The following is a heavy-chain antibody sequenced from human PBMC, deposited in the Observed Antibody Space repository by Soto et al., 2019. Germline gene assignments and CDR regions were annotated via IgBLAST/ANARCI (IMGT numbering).Heavy chain of an antibody. V-gene: IGHV1-58*01. J-gene: IGHJ4*02. Sequence: ASVKVCCKDSVFTFNSSAVQWSRQARGQRLEWIGWIVVGSGNTNYAQKFQERVTITRDMSTSTAYMELSSLRSEDTAVYYCAAAHLAANPPDYWGQGTLVTVSS. CDR2: IVVGSGNT. CDR1: VFTFNSSA. CDR3: AAAHLAANPPDY.